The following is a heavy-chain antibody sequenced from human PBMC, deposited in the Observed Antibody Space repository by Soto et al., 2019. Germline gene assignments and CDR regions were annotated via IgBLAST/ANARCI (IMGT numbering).Heavy chain of an antibody. CDR3: XXXXXXXXDN. V-gene: IGHV3-48*01. J-gene: IGHJ4*02. CDR1: GXXXRIYS. CDR2: MTSDMKTI. Sequence: EVQLVESGGGLVQPGGSLRLSCAXSGXXXRIYSMNXIRXAXGKGLEWVSYMTSDMKTIKYADSVKGRFTISRDNDKYSVYLQMTSXXXEXXXXXXXXXXXXXXXDNWGQGTLVTVSS.